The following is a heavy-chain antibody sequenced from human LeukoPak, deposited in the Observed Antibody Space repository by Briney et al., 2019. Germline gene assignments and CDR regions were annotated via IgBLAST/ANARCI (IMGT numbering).Heavy chain of an antibody. CDR2: IDTDGTRT. V-gene: IGHV3-74*01. CDR3: AKNGDRGAYCSGGTCYPYYYYYMDV. J-gene: IGHJ6*03. D-gene: IGHD2-15*01. Sequence: GGSLRLSCTASGFTFSNYWMHWVRQAPGKGLVWVSRIDTDGTRTYYADSVRGRFTISRDNSRNTLYLQMNSLRAEDTAIYYCAKNGDRGAYCSGGTCYPYYYYYMDVWGKGTTVTISS. CDR1: GFTFSNYW.